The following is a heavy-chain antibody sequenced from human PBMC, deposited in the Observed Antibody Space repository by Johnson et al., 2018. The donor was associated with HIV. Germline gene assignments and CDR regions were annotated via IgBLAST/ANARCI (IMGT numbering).Heavy chain of an antibody. CDR2: INWNGDRT. CDR3: ARERYYYDSSGSYNPHAFAI. V-gene: IGHV3-20*04. Sequence: VQLVEYGGGVVRPGGSLRLSCAPSGFNFDDYGMSWVRQAPGKGLEWVSNINWNGDRTGYADSVKGRFTISRDNAKNSLYLQMNSLRAEDTALYYCARERYYYDSSGSYNPHAFAIWGQGTMVTVSS. J-gene: IGHJ3*02. CDR1: GFNFDDYG. D-gene: IGHD3-22*01.